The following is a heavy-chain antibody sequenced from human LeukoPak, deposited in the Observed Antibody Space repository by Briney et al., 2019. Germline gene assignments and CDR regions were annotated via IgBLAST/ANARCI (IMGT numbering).Heavy chain of an antibody. J-gene: IGHJ4*02. CDR1: GFTFSTYS. D-gene: IGHD6-13*01. Sequence: PGGSLRLSCAASGFTFSTYSMNWVRQAPGKGLEWISFIRHDSSDIYYADSVKGRFTISRDNDKNTLYLQMKSLGAEDTAVYYCAREAGGRELEWGQGTLVTVSS. CDR3: AREAGGRELE. V-gene: IGHV3-21*05. CDR2: IRHDSSDI.